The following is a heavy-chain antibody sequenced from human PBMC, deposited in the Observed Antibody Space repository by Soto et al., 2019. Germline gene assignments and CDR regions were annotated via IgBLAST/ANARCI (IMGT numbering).Heavy chain of an antibody. CDR1: GGSISSGGYY. CDR3: ASILGYCTNGVCPDDAFDI. CDR2: IYYSGST. J-gene: IGHJ3*02. V-gene: IGHV4-31*03. D-gene: IGHD2-8*01. Sequence: PSETLSLTCTVSGGSISSGGYYWSWIRQHPGKGLEWIGYIYYSGSTYYNPSLKSRVTISVDTSKNQFSLKLSSVTAADTAVYYCASILGYCTNGVCPDDAFDIRGQGTMVTVSS.